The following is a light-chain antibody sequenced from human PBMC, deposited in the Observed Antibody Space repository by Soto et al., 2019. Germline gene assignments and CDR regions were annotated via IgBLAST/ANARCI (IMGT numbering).Light chain of an antibody. CDR2: DAS. V-gene: IGKV1-5*01. Sequence: DIQLTQSPSTLSAAVGDSVTITCRASQNIRNLLAWYQQKPGKAPKPLIYDASTLKTGVPSRFSGSGSGSEFNFTITGLQPDDFATYFCQQYNPYATFSQGTRLDIK. J-gene: IGKJ5*01. CDR1: QNIRNL. CDR3: QQYNPYAT.